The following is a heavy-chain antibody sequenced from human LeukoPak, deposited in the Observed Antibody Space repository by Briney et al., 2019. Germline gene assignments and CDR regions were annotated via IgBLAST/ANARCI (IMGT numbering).Heavy chain of an antibody. J-gene: IGHJ6*03. CDR2: IIPIFGTA. V-gene: IGHV1-69*13. CDR1: GGTFSSYA. D-gene: IGHD4-23*01. Sequence: SVKVSCKASGGTFSSYAITWVRQAPGQGLEWMGGIIPIFGTANYAQKFQGRVTITADESTSTAYMELSSLRSEDTAVYYCARGRWGYGDNDYYYYYMDVWGKGTTVTVSS. CDR3: ARGRWGYGDNDYYYYYMDV.